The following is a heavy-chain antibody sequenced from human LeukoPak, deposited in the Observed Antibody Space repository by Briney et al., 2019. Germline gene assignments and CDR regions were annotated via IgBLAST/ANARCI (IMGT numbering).Heavy chain of an antibody. Sequence: PGGSLRLSCAACGFTFSSYEMNWVRQAPGKGLEWVSYISSSGSTIYYADSVKGRFTISRDNAKNSLYLQMNSLRAEDTAVYYCAGYCSGGSCYLPPTWGQGTLVTVSS. J-gene: IGHJ4*02. CDR1: GFTFSSYE. D-gene: IGHD2-15*01. V-gene: IGHV3-48*03. CDR3: AGYCSGGSCYLPPT. CDR2: ISSSGSTI.